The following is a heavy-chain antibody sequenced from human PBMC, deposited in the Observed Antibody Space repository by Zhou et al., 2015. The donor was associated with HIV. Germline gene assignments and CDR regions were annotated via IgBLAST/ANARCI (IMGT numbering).Heavy chain of an antibody. D-gene: IGHD3-16*01. Sequence: QVQVMESGGDVVQPGGSLRLSCAASGFTFSNSGMYWVRQAPGKGLEWVTVISNDGTETYYGDSFKGRFTISKDIAKNSLYLQMNSLRDEDTALYYCARDRGGGDFDLWGRGTLVSVSS. CDR1: GFTFSNSG. V-gene: IGHV3-33*05. CDR3: ARDRGGGDFDL. J-gene: IGHJ2*01. CDR2: ISNDGTET.